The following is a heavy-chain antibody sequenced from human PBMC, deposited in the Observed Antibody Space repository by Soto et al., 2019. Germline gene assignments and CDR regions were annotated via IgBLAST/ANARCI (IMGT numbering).Heavy chain of an antibody. Sequence: QVQLVQSGAEVKKPGASVKVSCKVSGYTLNEVAMHWVRQAPGKGLEWLGGFDPDEAETIYAQHFQGRVTMTEDTSTDTVYVELSSMRSDDTALYFCTTSHGDYNLAHWGQGTLVTVSS. CDR2: FDPDEAET. CDR3: TTSHGDYNLAH. D-gene: IGHD4-17*01. CDR1: GYTLNEVA. V-gene: IGHV1-24*01. J-gene: IGHJ4*02.